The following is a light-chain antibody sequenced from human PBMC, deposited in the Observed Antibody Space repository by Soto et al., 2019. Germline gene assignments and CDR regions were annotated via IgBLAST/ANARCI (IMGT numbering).Light chain of an antibody. V-gene: IGLV1-51*01. CDR3: AAWDGSMTAVV. CDR1: NSNIGNNF. J-gene: IGLJ3*02. CDR2: DDS. Sequence: QSVLTQPPSVSAAPGQTVTISCTGHNSNIGNNFFSWYQLLPTTAPKLLIFDDSQRPSGIPDRYFGSKSGTSATLAITGLQTGDEADYYCAAWDGSMTAVVFGGGTKLTVL.